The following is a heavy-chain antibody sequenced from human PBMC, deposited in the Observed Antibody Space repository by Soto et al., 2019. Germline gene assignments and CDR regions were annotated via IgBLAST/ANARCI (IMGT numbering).Heavy chain of an antibody. Sequence: RGESLKISCTGVGYSFTSYWIGLVRQMPGKGLEWMGIIHPGDSDTRYSPSFQGQVTISADKSITTAYLQWSSLKASDTAMYYCARGYCTTTICDPWFDPWGQGTLVTVSS. CDR1: GYSFTSYW. CDR3: ARGYCTTTICDPWFDP. CDR2: IHPGDSDT. J-gene: IGHJ5*02. V-gene: IGHV5-51*01. D-gene: IGHD2-2*01.